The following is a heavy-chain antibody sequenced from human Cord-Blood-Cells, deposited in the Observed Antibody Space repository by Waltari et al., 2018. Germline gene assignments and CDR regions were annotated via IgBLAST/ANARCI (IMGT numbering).Heavy chain of an antibody. CDR2: IYHSGST. J-gene: IGHJ5*02. V-gene: IGHV4-38-2*02. D-gene: IGHD2-2*01. CDR1: GYSISSGYY. Sequence: QVQLQESGPGLVKPSETLSLTCTVSGYSISSGYYWGWIRQPPGKGLEWIGSIYHSGSTYYNPSLKSRVTILVDTSKNQFSLKLSSVTAADTAVYYCARDLVGGYCSSTSCSEGPWGQGTLVTVSS. CDR3: ARDLVGGYCSSTSCSEGP.